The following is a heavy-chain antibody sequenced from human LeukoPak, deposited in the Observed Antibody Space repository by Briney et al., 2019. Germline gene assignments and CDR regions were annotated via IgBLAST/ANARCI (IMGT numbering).Heavy chain of an antibody. D-gene: IGHD5-18*01. CDR3: ARGTRVITAMVSD. J-gene: IGHJ4*02. CDR1: GFTFSSYA. CDR2: ISYDGSNK. Sequence: GGSLRLSCAASGFTFSSYAMHWVRQAPGKGLEWVAVISYDGSNKYYADSVKGRFTISGDNSKNTLYLQMNSLRAEDTAVYYCARGTRVITAMVSDWGQGTLVTVSS. V-gene: IGHV3-30-3*01.